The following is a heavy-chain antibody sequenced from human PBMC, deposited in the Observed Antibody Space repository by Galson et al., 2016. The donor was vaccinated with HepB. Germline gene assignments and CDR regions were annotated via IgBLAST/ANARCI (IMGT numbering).Heavy chain of an antibody. J-gene: IGHJ6*03. CDR1: GGSVSPYY. V-gene: IGHV4-59*02. CDR2: IHDSWGT. CDR3: ARGIGDPAPDCSYYYMDV. Sequence: SETLSLTCTVSGGSVSPYYWSWIRQPPGKGLEWIGYIHDSWGTDSNPSLKSRVTISLDTSKNKLSLQLRSVTAADTAIYYCARGIGDPAPDCSYYYMDVWANATTGTVSS. D-gene: IGHD2-21*02.